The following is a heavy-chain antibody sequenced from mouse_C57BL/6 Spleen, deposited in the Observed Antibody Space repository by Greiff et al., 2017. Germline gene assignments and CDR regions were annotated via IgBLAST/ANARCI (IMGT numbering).Heavy chain of an antibody. Sequence: QVQLQQPGAELVKPGASVKLSCKASGYTFTSYWMHWVKQRPGQGLEWIGMIHPNSGSTNYNEKFKSKATLTVDKSSSTAYMQLSSLTSEDSAVYYCATFYGYDSEAFDYWGQGTTLTVSS. J-gene: IGHJ2*01. CDR2: IHPNSGST. V-gene: IGHV1-64*01. D-gene: IGHD2-9*01. CDR1: GYTFTSYW. CDR3: ATFYGYDSEAFDY.